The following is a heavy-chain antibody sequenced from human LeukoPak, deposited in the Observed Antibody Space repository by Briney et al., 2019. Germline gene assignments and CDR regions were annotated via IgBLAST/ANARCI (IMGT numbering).Heavy chain of an antibody. Sequence: SEPLSLTCTVSGGSISSYYWSWLRQPPGKGLEWIGYIYYSGSTNYNPSLKSRVTISVDTSKNQFSLKLSSVTAADTAVYYCASNYYGSGSLDYWGQGNLVTVSS. D-gene: IGHD3-10*01. CDR2: IYYSGST. V-gene: IGHV4-59*08. CDR3: ASNYYGSGSLDY. J-gene: IGHJ4*02. CDR1: GGSISSYY.